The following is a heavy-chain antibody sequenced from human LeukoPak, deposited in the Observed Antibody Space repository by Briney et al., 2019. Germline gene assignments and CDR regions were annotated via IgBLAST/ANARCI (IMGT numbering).Heavy chain of an antibody. J-gene: IGHJ3*02. Sequence: PGESLRLSCAASGFTFSNAWMSCVRQAPGKALEWFGHIKTNSDGGTTDYAAPVKGRFTISRDDSKNPLDLQMNSLKTEDTAVYYCITGRAARRSLDIWGQGTMVTVSS. D-gene: IGHD6-13*01. CDR1: GFTFSNAW. CDR3: ITGRAARRSLDI. CDR2: IKTNSDGGTT. V-gene: IGHV3-15*01.